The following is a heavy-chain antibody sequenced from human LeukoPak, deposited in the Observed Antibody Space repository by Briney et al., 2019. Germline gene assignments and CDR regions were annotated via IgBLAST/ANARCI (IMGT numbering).Heavy chain of an antibody. Sequence: SETLSLTCAVYGGSFSGYYWSWIRQPPGKGLEWIGEINHSGSTNYNPSLKSRVTISVDTSKNQFSLKLSSVTAADTAVYYCARGPPYIVVVTPIGFFHYWGQGTLVTVSS. CDR3: ARGPPYIVVVTPIGFFHY. D-gene: IGHD2-21*02. CDR1: GGSFSGYY. CDR2: INHSGST. V-gene: IGHV4-34*01. J-gene: IGHJ4*02.